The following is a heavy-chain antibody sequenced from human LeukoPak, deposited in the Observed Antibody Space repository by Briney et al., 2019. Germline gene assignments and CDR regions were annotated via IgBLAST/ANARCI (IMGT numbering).Heavy chain of an antibody. V-gene: IGHV3-48*03. CDR2: ISSIGSTI. J-gene: IGHJ4*02. CDR1: GFTFSSYE. Sequence: GGSLRLSCAASGFTFSSYEMNWVRQAPGKGLEWVSYISSIGSTIYYADSVKGRFTISRDNAKNSLYLQMNSLRVEDTAVYYCSSQPAVLDLDYWSQGTLVTVSS. D-gene: IGHD2-2*01. CDR3: SSQPAVLDLDY.